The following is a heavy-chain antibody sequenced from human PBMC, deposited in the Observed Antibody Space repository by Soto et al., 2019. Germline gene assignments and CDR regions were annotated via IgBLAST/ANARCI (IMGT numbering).Heavy chain of an antibody. V-gene: IGHV3-49*03. J-gene: IGHJ4*02. CDR3: TRGSYDYVWGSYRPIDY. CDR1: GFTFGDYA. CDR2: IRSKAYGGTT. D-gene: IGHD3-16*02. Sequence: GGSLRLSCTASGFTFGDYAMSWFRQVPGKGLEWVGFIRSKAYGGTTEYAASVKGRFTISRDDSKSIAYLQMNSLKTEDTAVYYCTRGSYDYVWGSYRPIDYWGQGT.